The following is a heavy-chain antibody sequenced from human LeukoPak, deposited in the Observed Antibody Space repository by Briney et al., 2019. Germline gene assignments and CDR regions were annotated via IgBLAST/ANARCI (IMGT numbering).Heavy chain of an antibody. CDR2: ISSSGSTI. CDR3: ASKRITGTTYVSEGLAFDI. Sequence: PGGSLRLSCAASGFTFSDYHMSWIRQAPGKGLEWVSYISSSGSTIYYADSVKGRFTISRDNAKNSLYLQMNSLRAEDTAVYYCASKRITGTTYVSEGLAFDIWGQGTMVTVSS. CDR1: GFTFSDYH. J-gene: IGHJ3*02. V-gene: IGHV3-11*04. D-gene: IGHD1-7*01.